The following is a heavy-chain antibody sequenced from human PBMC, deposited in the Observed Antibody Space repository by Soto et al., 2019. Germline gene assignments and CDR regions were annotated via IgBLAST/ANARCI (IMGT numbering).Heavy chain of an antibody. CDR3: ARDLTSIVGATTVFYGMDV. V-gene: IGHV3-30-3*01. Sequence: LXLSVASPGFTFSSHDMHWVRQAPGKGLEWVAVISYDGSNKYYADSVKGRFTISRDNSKNTLYLQMNSLRAEDTAVYYCARDLTSIVGATTVFYGMDVWGQGTTVTVSS. J-gene: IGHJ6*02. CDR2: ISYDGSNK. D-gene: IGHD1-26*01. CDR1: GFTFSSHD.